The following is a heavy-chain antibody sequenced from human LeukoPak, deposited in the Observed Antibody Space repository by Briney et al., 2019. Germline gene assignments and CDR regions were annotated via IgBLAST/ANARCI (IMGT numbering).Heavy chain of an antibody. D-gene: IGHD6-13*01. J-gene: IGHJ4*02. V-gene: IGHV3-74*01. CDR3: ASASSHRIAAGGDY. CDR1: GFTFSNYW. Sequence: GGSLRLSCAASGFTFSNYWMHWVRQAPGKGLVWVSRINSDGSSRNYADSVEGRFTISRDNAKNTVYLQMNSLRAEDTAVYYCASASSHRIAAGGDYWGQGTLVTVSS. CDR2: INSDGSSR.